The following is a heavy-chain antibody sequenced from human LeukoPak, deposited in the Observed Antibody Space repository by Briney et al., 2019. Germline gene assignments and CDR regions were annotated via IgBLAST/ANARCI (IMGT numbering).Heavy chain of an antibody. CDR1: GYTFTSYA. CDR3: ARVSSGGYSYGYLDY. V-gene: IGHV7-4-1*02. Sequence: ASVKVSCKASGYTFTSYAMNWVRQAPGQGLEWMGWINTNTGNPTYAQGFTGRFVFSLDTSVSTAYLQISGLKAEDTAVYYCARVSSGGYSYGYLDYWGQGTLVTVSS. J-gene: IGHJ4*02. D-gene: IGHD5-18*01. CDR2: INTNTGNP.